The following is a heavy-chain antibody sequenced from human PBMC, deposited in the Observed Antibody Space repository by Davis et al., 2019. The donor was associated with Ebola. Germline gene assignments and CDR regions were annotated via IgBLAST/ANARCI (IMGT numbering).Heavy chain of an antibody. CDR3: ARLGRGQTAVGYSGYDWTPYYYYYYMDV. CDR1: GGSISSYY. J-gene: IGHJ6*03. V-gene: IGHV4-59*08. Sequence: ETLSLTCTVPGGSISSYYWSWIRQPPGKGLEWIGYIYYSGSTNYNPSLKRRVTISVDTSKNQFCLKLSSVTAADTAVYYCARLGRGQTAVGYSGYDWTPYYYYYYMDVWGKGTTVTVSS. D-gene: IGHD5-12*01. CDR2: IYYSGST.